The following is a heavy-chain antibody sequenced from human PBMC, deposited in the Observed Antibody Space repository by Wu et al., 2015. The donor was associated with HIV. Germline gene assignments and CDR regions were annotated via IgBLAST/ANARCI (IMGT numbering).Heavy chain of an antibody. CDR2: ISTYNGNT. J-gene: IGHJ5*02. CDR1: GYSFSRHG. D-gene: IGHD2-21*02. V-gene: IGHV1-18*04. CDR3: AREVNYGDFLWFDP. Sequence: QIHLVQSGAEVKKPGASVKVSCKTSGYSFSRHGINWVRQAPGQGLEWMGWISTYNGNTNYAQNFQDRVTLTTDTSASTAYMELRSLRSDDTAVYYCAREVNYGDFLWFDPWGQGNPGHRLL.